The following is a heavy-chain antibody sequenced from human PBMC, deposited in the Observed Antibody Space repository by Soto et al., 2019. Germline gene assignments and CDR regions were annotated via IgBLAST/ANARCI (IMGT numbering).Heavy chain of an antibody. CDR2: ISYDGSNK. Sequence: GGSLRLSCAASGFTFSSYGMHWVRQAPGKGLEWVAVISYDGSNKYYADSVKGRFTISRDNSKNTLYLQMNSLRAEDTAVYYCAKDRGSPYYFDYWGQGTLVTVSS. CDR1: GFTFSSYG. CDR3: AKDRGSPYYFDY. V-gene: IGHV3-30*18. D-gene: IGHD3-10*01. J-gene: IGHJ4*02.